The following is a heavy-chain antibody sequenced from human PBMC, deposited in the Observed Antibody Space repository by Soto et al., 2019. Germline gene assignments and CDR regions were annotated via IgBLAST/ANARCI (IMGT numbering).Heavy chain of an antibody. CDR1: GGSISSSNW. J-gene: IGHJ6*02. V-gene: IGHV4-4*02. CDR2: IYHSGST. Sequence: PSETLSLTCAVSGGSISSSNWWSWVRQPPGKGLEWIGEIYHSGSTNYNPSLKSRVTISVDKSKNQFSLKLSSVTAADTAVYYCARDRGFTIFGVDDVYYGMDVWGQGTTVTVSS. CDR3: ARDRGFTIFGVDDVYYGMDV. D-gene: IGHD3-3*01.